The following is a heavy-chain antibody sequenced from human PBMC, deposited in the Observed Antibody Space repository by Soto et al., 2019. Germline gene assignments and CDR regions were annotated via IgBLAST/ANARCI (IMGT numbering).Heavy chain of an antibody. V-gene: IGHV3-23*01. CDR2: ISGSGGST. J-gene: IGHJ6*02. CDR1: GFTFSSYA. Sequence: PGGSLRLSCAASGFTFSSYAMSWVRQAPGKGLEWVSAISGSGGSTYYADSVKGRFTISRDNSKNTLYLQMNSLRAEDTAVYYCAKDTPLAVYYYYYGMDVWGQGTTVTVSS. D-gene: IGHD6-19*01. CDR3: AKDTPLAVYYYYYGMDV.